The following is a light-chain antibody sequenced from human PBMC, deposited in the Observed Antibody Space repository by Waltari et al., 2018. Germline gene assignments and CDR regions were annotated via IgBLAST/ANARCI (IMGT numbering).Light chain of an antibody. J-gene: IGLJ3*02. CDR1: SRDFGSVTH. CDR3: ISYTTRRLWV. V-gene: IGLV2-14*03. Sequence: QSALTQPASVSGSPGQSISIPCTGTSRDFGSVTHASWYQQTPGQAPKLMIYDVTKRPSGVSNRFSGSKSGNTASLTISGLQAEDEADYYCISYTTRRLWVFGGGTQLTVL. CDR2: DVT.